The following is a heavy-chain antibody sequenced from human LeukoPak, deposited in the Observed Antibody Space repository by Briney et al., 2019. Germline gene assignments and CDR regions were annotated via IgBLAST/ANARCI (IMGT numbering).Heavy chain of an antibody. D-gene: IGHD4-17*01. J-gene: IGHJ5*02. CDR2: TYYSGST. CDR1: GGSISSSSYY. CDR3: ARERMAGDYYVPFDP. Sequence: SETLSLTCTVSGGSISSSSYYWGWIRQPPGKGLEWIGSTYYSGSTYYNPSLKSRVTISVDTSKNQFSLKLSSVTAADTAVYYCARERMAGDYYVPFDPWGQGTLVTVSS. V-gene: IGHV4-39*02.